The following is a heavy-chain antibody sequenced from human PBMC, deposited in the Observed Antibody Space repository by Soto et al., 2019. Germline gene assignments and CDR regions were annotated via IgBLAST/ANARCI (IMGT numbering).Heavy chain of an antibody. D-gene: IGHD4-17*01. CDR2: IIPILGIA. V-gene: IGHV1-69*04. J-gene: IGHJ3*02. CDR3: AREDYGDYDFGAFDI. CDR1: GGTFSSYT. Sequence: KVSCKASGGTFSSYTISWVRQAPGQGLEWMGRIIPILGIANYAQKFQGRVTITADKSTSTAYMELSSLRSEDTAVYYCAREDYGDYDFGAFDIWGQGTMVTVSS.